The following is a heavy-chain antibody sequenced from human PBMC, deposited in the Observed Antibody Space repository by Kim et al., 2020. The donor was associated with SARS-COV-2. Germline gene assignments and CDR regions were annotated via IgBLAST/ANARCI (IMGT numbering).Heavy chain of an antibody. CDR1: GGSISSSSYY. CDR2: IYYSGST. CDR3: ARGRYGCFDY. J-gene: IGHJ4*02. V-gene: IGHV4-39*07. D-gene: IGHD3-16*01. Sequence: SETLSLTCTVSGGSISSSSYYWGWIRQPPGKGREWIGSIYYSGSTYYNPSLKSRVTISVDTSKNQFSLKLSSVTAADTAVYYCARGRYGCFDYWGQGTLGTVSS.